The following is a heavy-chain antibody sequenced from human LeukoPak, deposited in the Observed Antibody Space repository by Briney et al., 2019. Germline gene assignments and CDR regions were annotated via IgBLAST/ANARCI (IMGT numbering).Heavy chain of an antibody. CDR3: ARGRGSSTSWDYYYYYMDV. CDR1: GFTFSSYW. J-gene: IGHJ6*03. V-gene: IGHV3-7*01. Sequence: GGSLRLSCAASGFTFSSYWMSWVRQAPGKGLEWVANIKQDGSEKYYVDSVKGRFTISRDNAKNSLYLQMASLSAEDTAVYYCARGRGSSTSWDYYYYYMDVWGKGTTVTVSS. CDR2: IKQDGSEK. D-gene: IGHD2-2*01.